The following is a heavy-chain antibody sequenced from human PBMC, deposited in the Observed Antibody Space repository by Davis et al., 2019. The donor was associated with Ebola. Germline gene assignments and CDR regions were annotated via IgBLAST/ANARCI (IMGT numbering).Heavy chain of an antibody. CDR3: ARHGGVGATVAYNWFDP. Sequence: PSETLSLTCTVSGGSISSSSYYWGWIRQPPGKGLEWIGSIYYSGSTYYNPSLKSRVTISVDTSKNQFSLKLSSVTAADTAVYYCARHGGVGATVAYNWFDPWGQGTLVTVSS. CDR2: IYYSGST. CDR1: GGSISSSSYY. D-gene: IGHD1-26*01. V-gene: IGHV4-39*01. J-gene: IGHJ5*02.